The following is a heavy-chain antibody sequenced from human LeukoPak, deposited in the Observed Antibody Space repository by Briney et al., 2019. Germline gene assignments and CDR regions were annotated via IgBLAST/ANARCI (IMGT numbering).Heavy chain of an antibody. J-gene: IGHJ6*03. V-gene: IGHV3-21*01. CDR1: GRTFGKYS. Sequence: GRLRLTRPTCGRTFGKYSRDWVRPAQEKELERVASITSMSSHIYYADSVKGRFTTSRDNAKNEVYLQINSLRAEDTAIYYCARVMMGATVTTFHYYCMDVWGVGTTVTVSS. D-gene: IGHD4-11*01. CDR2: ITSMSSHI. CDR3: ARVMMGATVTTFHYYCMDV.